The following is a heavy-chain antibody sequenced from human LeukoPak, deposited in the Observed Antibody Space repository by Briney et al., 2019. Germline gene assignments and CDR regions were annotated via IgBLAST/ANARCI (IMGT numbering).Heavy chain of an antibody. CDR3: ARDIRGVIFTHFDY. V-gene: IGHV4-39*07. D-gene: IGHD3-10*01. Sequence: PSETLSLTCTVSGGSISSSSYYWGWIRQPPGKGLEWIGSIYYSGSTYYNPSLKSRVTISVDTSKNQFSLKLSSVTAADTAVYYCARDIRGVIFTHFDYWGQGTLVTVSS. CDR2: IYYSGST. J-gene: IGHJ4*02. CDR1: GGSISSSSYY.